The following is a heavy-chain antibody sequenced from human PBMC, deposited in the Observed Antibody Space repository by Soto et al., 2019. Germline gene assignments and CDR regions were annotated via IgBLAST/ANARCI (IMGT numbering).Heavy chain of an antibody. V-gene: IGHV1-18*01. J-gene: IGHJ4*02. Sequence: ASVKVSCKASGYTFTSYGISWVRQAPGQGLEWMGWISAYNGNTNYAQKLQGRVTMTTDTSTSPAYMELRSLRSVDTAVYYCARAGEGEWLLYYFDYWGQGTLVTVSS. CDR2: ISAYNGNT. CDR3: ARAGEGEWLLYYFDY. D-gene: IGHD3-3*01. CDR1: GYTFTSYG.